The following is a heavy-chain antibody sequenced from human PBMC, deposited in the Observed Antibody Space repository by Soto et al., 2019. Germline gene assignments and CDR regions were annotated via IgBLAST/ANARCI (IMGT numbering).Heavy chain of an antibody. CDR1: GFRFNTYG. Sequence: PGGSLRLSCAASGFRFNTYGMHWVRQAPGKGLEWVALISDEGRNTYYADSVKGRFTISRDNSRNTLFLQMNSLRVEDTAIYYCAKAGGRGSTPFDPWGLGTLVTVSS. CDR2: ISDEGRNT. J-gene: IGHJ5*02. D-gene: IGHD1-26*01. CDR3: AKAGGRGSTPFDP. V-gene: IGHV3-30*18.